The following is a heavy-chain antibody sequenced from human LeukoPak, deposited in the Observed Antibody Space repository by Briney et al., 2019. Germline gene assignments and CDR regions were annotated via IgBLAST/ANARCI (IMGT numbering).Heavy chain of an antibody. D-gene: IGHD1-26*01. CDR1: GGXISSYY. CDR3: ARVVGAADY. V-gene: IGHV4-59*01. Sequence: SETLSLTCTVSGGXISSYYWSWIRQPPGKGLEWIGYIYYSGSTNYNPSLKSRVTISVDTSKNQFSLKLSSVTAADTAVYYCARVVGAADYWGQGTLVTVSS. CDR2: IYYSGST. J-gene: IGHJ4*02.